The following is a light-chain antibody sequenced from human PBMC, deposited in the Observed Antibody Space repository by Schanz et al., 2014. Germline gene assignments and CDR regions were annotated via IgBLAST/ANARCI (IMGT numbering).Light chain of an antibody. V-gene: IGLV2-8*01. CDR1: SSDVGGYNY. CDR2: DVN. Sequence: QSALTQPPSASGSPGQSVTISCTGTSSDVGGYNYVSWYQQHPGKAPKLMIFDVNQRPSGVPDRFSGSKSGNTASLTVSGLQAEDEADYYCCSYAGNNKLLFGGGTKLTVL. J-gene: IGLJ2*01. CDR3: CSYAGNNKLL.